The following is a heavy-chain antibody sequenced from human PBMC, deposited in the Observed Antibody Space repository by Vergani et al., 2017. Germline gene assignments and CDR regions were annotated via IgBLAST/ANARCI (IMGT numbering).Heavy chain of an antibody. J-gene: IGHJ6*02. CDR1: GFTFSSYW. CDR2: IKQDGSEK. Sequence: EVQLLESGGGLVQPGGSLRLSCAASGFTFSSYWMSWVRQAPGKELEWVANIKQDGSEKYYVDSVKGRFTISRDNAKNSLYLQMNSLRAEDTAVYYCARVPTQWLDFYYYYGMDVWGQGTTVTVSS. CDR3: ARVPTQWLDFYYYYGMDV. V-gene: IGHV3-7*03. D-gene: IGHD5-12*01.